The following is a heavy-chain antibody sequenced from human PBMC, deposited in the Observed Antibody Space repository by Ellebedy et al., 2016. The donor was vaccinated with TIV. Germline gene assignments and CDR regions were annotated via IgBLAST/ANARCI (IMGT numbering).Heavy chain of an antibody. CDR2: ISYDGSNK. V-gene: IGHV3-30-3*01. Sequence: GGSLRLSCAASGFTFSSDAMHWVRQAPGKGLEWVAVISYDGSNKYYADSVKGRITISRDNSKNTLYLQMNSLRAEDTAVYYCARGDFNGWFDPWGQGTLVTVSS. CDR3: ARGDFNGWFDP. CDR1: GFTFSSDA. J-gene: IGHJ5*02. D-gene: IGHD2-8*01.